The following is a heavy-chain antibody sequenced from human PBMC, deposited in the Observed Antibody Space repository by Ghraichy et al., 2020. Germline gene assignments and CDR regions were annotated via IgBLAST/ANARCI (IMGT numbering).Heavy chain of an antibody. CDR3: ARRVAAVGTGGYYFDY. J-gene: IGHJ4*02. D-gene: IGHD6-13*01. CDR2: ISVYNGNT. CDR1: GYTFSSYG. V-gene: IGHV1-18*04. Sequence: SVKVSCKASGYTFSSYGISWVRQAPGQGLEWMGWISVYNGNTMYAQKLQGRVTMTTDTSTSTAYMELRSLRSDDTAVYYCARRVAAVGTGGYYFDYWGQGTLVTVSS.